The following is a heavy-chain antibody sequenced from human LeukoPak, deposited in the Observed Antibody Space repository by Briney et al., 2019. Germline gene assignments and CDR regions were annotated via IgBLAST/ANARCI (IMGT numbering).Heavy chain of an antibody. CDR1: GGSISSGGYY. Sequence: PFQTLSLTCTVSGGSISSGGYYWSWIRQHPGKGLEWIGNIYYSGSTSYNPSLKSRVSISFDTSKYQFFLKLSSVTAADTAVYYCAREMDYYDSGGYYLQWFDPWGQGTLVTVS. D-gene: IGHD3-22*01. J-gene: IGHJ5*02. CDR2: IYYSGST. CDR3: AREMDYYDSGGYYLQWFDP. V-gene: IGHV4-31*03.